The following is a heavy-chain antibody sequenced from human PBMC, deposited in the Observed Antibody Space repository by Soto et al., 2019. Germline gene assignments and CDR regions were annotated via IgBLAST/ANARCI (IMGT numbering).Heavy chain of an antibody. J-gene: IGHJ4*02. CDR3: ASLRSRIWFGELSHPFDY. CDR2: INHSGST. Sequence: PSETLSLTCAVYGGSFSGYYWSWIRQPPGKGLEWIGEINHSGSTNYNPSLKSRVTISVDTSKNQFSLKLSSVTAADTAVYYCASLRSRIWFGELSHPFDYWGQGTLVTVSS. D-gene: IGHD3-10*01. V-gene: IGHV4-34*01. CDR1: GGSFSGYY.